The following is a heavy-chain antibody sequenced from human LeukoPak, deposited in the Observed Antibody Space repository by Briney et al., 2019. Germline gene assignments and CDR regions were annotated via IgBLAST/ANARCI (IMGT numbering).Heavy chain of an antibody. CDR2: MHPNSGNT. V-gene: IGHV1-8*01. CDR3: ARSPTGLRKRNDF. CDR1: GYTFTSDD. D-gene: IGHD4-17*01. Sequence: ASVKVSCKTSGYTFTSDDINWVRQDTGQGLEWMGWMHPNSGNTGYAQKFQGRVTMTRNTSISTAYMELSSLRSEDTAIYYCARSPTGLRKRNDFWGQGTLVTVSS. J-gene: IGHJ4*02.